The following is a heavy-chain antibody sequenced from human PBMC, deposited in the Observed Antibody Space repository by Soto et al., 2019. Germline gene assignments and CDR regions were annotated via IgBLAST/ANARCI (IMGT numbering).Heavy chain of an antibody. D-gene: IGHD1-26*01. Sequence: QVVLQESGPGLLKPSETLSLTCTVSSGSIRNYYWTLIRQPAGRGLEWIGRIYGTGSTDYNPSLKSRVTLSVDPYRNQLSLNRTSLTAANTAIYYCARIPPIGTSDSWGQGTVVTVS. V-gene: IGHV4-4*07. J-gene: IGHJ4*02. CDR1: SGSIRNYY. CDR2: IYGTGST. CDR3: ARIPPIGTSDS.